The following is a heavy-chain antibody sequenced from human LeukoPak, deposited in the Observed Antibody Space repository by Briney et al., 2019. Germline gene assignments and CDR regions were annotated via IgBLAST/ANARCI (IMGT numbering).Heavy chain of an antibody. CDR3: ARPPWELLYYFDY. D-gene: IGHD1-26*01. J-gene: IGHJ4*02. Sequence: GGSLRLSCAASGFTFSSYAMHWVRQAPGKGLEWVAVISYDGSNKYYADSVRGRFTISRDNSKNTLYLQMNSLRAEDTAVYYCARPPWELLYYFDYWGQGTLVTVSS. V-gene: IGHV3-30-3*01. CDR2: ISYDGSNK. CDR1: GFTFSSYA.